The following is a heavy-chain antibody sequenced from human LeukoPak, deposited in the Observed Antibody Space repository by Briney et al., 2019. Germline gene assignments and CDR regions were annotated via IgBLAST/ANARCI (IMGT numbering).Heavy chain of an antibody. D-gene: IGHD3-10*01. CDR3: VSGYYYGSGRGPY. CDR2: ISSSGSTT. J-gene: IGHJ4*02. V-gene: IGHV3-11*04. Sequence: GGSLRLSCAASGFTFSDYYMSWIRQAPGKGLEWVSYISSSGSTTYYADSVKGRFTISRDNAENSLYLQMNNLRDEDTAQYYCVSGYYYGSGRGPYWGQGTLVTVPS. CDR1: GFTFSDYY.